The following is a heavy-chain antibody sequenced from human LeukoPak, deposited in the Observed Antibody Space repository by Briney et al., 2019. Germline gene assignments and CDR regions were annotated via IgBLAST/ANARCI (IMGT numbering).Heavy chain of an antibody. CDR1: GGSFSGYY. CDR2: INHSGST. D-gene: IGHD4-17*01. Sequence: SETLSLTCAVYGGSFSGYYWSWIRQPPGKGLEWSGEINHSGSTNYNPSLKSLVTISVDTSKNQFSLKLSSVTAADTAVYYCARAHDYGDYAIYYYYYMDVWGKGTTVTVSS. CDR3: ARAHDYGDYAIYYYYYMDV. J-gene: IGHJ6*03. V-gene: IGHV4-34*01.